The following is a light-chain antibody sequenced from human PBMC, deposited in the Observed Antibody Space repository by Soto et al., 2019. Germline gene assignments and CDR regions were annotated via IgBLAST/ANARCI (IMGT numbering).Light chain of an antibody. Sequence: QSVLTQPPSVSGAPGQRVTISCTGSSSNIGAGYDVHWYQQLPGTAPKLLIYGNSNRPSGVPDRFSGSKSGTSASLAITGLQAEDEADYYCQSYDSSSLVFGTGTKVTVL. J-gene: IGLJ1*01. V-gene: IGLV1-40*01. CDR1: SSNIGAGYD. CDR2: GNS. CDR3: QSYDSSSLV.